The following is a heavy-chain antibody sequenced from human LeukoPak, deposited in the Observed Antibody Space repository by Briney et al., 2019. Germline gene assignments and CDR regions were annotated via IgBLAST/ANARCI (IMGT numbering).Heavy chain of an antibody. D-gene: IGHD3-22*01. CDR2: IRYDGSNK. Sequence: PGGSLRLSCAASGLTFSSYGMHWVRQAPGKGLEWVAFIRYDGSNKYYADSVKGRFTISRDNSKNTLYLQMNSLRAEDTAVYYCAKLAHRYYDSSGTYFDYWGQGTLVTVSS. CDR3: AKLAHRYYDSSGTYFDY. CDR1: GLTFSSYG. V-gene: IGHV3-30*02. J-gene: IGHJ4*02.